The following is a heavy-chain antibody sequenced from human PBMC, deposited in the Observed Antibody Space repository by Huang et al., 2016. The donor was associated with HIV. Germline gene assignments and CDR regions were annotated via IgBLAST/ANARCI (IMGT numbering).Heavy chain of an antibody. V-gene: IGHV3-21*01. D-gene: IGHD6-13*01. CDR3: ARDRGQQLSPFDS. Sequence: EVQLVESGGGLVKPGGSLRLSCAASGFSLDSYNMYWVRQTPGKGLQWVSSSSPSSSFIDYADSVKGRVSISRDNAKNSLYLQMNNLRGEDTAVYYCARDRGQQLSPFDSWGQGTLVTVSS. CDR2: SSPSSSFI. J-gene: IGHJ4*02. CDR1: GFSLDSYN.